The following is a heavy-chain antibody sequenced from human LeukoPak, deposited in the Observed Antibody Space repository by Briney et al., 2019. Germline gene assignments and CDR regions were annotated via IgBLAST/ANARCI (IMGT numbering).Heavy chain of an antibody. D-gene: IGHD3-22*01. CDR2: ISYDGSNK. J-gene: IGHJ4*02. CDR1: GFTFSSYA. CDR3: AREGRGYYYNYFDY. Sequence: GRSLRLSCAASGFTFSSYAMHWVRQAPGKGLEWVAVISYDGSNKYYADSVKGRFTISRDNSKNTLYLQMNSLRAEDTAVYYCAREGRGYYYNYFDYWGQGTLVTVSS. V-gene: IGHV3-30-3*01.